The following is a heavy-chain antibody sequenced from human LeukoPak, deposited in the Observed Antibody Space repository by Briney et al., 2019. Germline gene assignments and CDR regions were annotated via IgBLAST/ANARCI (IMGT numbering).Heavy chain of an antibody. J-gene: IGHJ4*02. CDR2: ISYDGRNK. CDR3: AKAGGGDCYDY. V-gene: IGHV3-30*04. CDR1: GFTFSSYA. Sequence: GGSLRLSCAASGFTFSSYALHWVRQAPGKGLEWVAVISYDGRNKYYADSVKGRFTISRDNSKNTLYLQMNSLRPEDTAVYYCAKAGGGDCYDYWGQGTLVTVSS. D-gene: IGHD2-21*01.